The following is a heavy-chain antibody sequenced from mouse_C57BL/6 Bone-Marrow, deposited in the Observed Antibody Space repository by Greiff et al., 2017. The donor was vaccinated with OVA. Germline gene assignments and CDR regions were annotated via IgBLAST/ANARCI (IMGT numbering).Heavy chain of an antibody. D-gene: IGHD3-1*01. Sequence: QVTLKESGPGILQPSQTLSLTCSSSGFSLSTYGMGVGWHRQPPGLGLVGLVHIWGDDDKYYNQALKSRSTITTDTSKYHVFLKIANVDTADTATDYCARGTTGAWFAYWGQGTLVTVSA. J-gene: IGHJ3*01. V-gene: IGHV8-8*01. CDR1: GFSLSTYGMG. CDR2: IWGDDDK. CDR3: ARGTTGAWFAY.